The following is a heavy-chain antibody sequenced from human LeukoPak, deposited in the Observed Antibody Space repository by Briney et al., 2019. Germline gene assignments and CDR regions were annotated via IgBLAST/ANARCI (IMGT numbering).Heavy chain of an antibody. CDR1: GFTFSSYG. CDR2: IWYDGSNK. D-gene: IGHD4-17*01. CDR3: ASGGYGEPFDY. Sequence: GGSLGLSWAASGFTFSSYGMHWVRQAPGKGLGWVAVIWYDGSNKYYQDSVQGRFPISRDNSKKTLYLQMNSLRAEDPAVYSCASGGYGEPFDYWGQGTLVSVSS. J-gene: IGHJ4*02. V-gene: IGHV3-33*01.